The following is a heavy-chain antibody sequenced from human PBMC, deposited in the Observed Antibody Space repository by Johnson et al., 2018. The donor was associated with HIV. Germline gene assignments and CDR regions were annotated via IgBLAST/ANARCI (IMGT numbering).Heavy chain of an antibody. D-gene: IGHD1-7*01. V-gene: IGHV3-30-3*01. CDR1: GFTFSSYP. J-gene: IGHJ3*01. CDR3: AKDLGAAELTPDVFDL. CDR2: LSYDGSNK. Sequence: QEQLVESGGGVVQPGRSLRLSCAASGFTFSSYPLHWVRQAPGKGLEWVAVLSYDGSNKYYADSVKGRFTITRDNSKNTLYLQMNSLRIDDTGVYYCAKDLGAAELTPDVFDLWGQGTMVTVSS.